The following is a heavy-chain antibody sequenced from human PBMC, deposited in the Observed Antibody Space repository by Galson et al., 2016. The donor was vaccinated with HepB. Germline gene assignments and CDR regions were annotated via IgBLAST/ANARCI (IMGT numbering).Heavy chain of an antibody. V-gene: IGHV3-53*01. J-gene: IGHJ6*02. CDR3: ARDWRGSGSYNPYYYYGMDV. CDR1: GFTVSSNC. Sequence: LRLSCAASGFTVSSNCMSWVRQAPGKGLERVSLIYSGGTTFYADSVKGRFTISRDNSKNTLYLQMNSLRAEDTAVYYCARDWRGSGSYNPYYYYGMDVWGQGTTVTVSS. CDR2: IYSGGTT. D-gene: IGHD3-10*01.